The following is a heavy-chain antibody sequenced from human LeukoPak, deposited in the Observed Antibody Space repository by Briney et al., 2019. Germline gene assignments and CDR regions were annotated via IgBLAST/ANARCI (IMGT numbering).Heavy chain of an antibody. J-gene: IGHJ4*02. Sequence: GGSLRLSCAASGFTFSSHGMHWVRRAPGKGLGWVAFIRYDGSNKYYADSVKGRFTISRDNSKNTLYLQMNSLRAEDTAVYYCAKDTDNPGVFDYWGQGTLVTVSS. CDR2: IRYDGSNK. CDR1: GFTFSSHG. CDR3: AKDTDNPGVFDY. D-gene: IGHD1-1*01. V-gene: IGHV3-30*02.